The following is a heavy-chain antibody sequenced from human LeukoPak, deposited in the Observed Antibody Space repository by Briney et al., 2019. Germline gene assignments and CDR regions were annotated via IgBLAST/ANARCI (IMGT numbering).Heavy chain of an antibody. CDR1: GGSFSGYY. CDR2: INHSGST. Sequence: PSETLSLTCAVYGGSFSGYYWSWIRQPPGKGLEWIGEINHSGSTDYNPSLKSRVTISVDTSKNQFSLKLSSVTAADTAVYYCARGRSKWERWGQGTLVTVSS. D-gene: IGHD1-26*01. CDR3: ARGRSKWER. V-gene: IGHV4-34*01. J-gene: IGHJ4*02.